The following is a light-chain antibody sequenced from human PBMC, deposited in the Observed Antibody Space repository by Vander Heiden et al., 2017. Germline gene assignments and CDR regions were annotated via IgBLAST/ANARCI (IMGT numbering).Light chain of an antibody. CDR3: TQRIHLPIT. V-gene: IGKV2D-29*02. Sequence: DIVMTQTPLSLSVTPGQPASISCKSSQSLLHSDGKTYLYWYLQKPGQSPQLLIYEGSNRGSGVPDRFSGSGSGTDFTLIISRVEAEDVGVYYCTQRIHLPITFGGGTKVDIK. J-gene: IGKJ4*01. CDR1: QSLLHSDGKTY. CDR2: EGS.